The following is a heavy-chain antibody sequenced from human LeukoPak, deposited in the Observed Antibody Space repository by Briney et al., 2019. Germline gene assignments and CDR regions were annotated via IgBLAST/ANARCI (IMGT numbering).Heavy chain of an antibody. CDR3: ARPHSSSSAWFDP. Sequence: PSETLSLTCTVSGGSLSGFYWSWIRQPPGKGLEWIGYVYYSGSTTYNPSLKSRVTIAVDTSKNQFSLRLGSVTAADTAVYYCARPHSSSSAWFDPWGQGTLVTVSS. V-gene: IGHV4-59*01. J-gene: IGHJ5*02. D-gene: IGHD6-19*01. CDR2: VYYSGST. CDR1: GGSLSGFY.